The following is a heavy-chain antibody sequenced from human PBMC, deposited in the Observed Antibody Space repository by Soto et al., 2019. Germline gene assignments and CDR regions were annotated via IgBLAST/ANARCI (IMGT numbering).Heavy chain of an antibody. V-gene: IGHV4-4*02. J-gene: IGHJ4*02. D-gene: IGHD3-10*01. CDR2: IYHSGST. CDR1: GGSISSSNW. Sequence: QVQLQESGPGLVKPSGTLSLTCAVSGGSISSSNWWSWVRQPPGKGLEWIGEIYHSGSTNYNPSLKVGVTLQEDSPKNRSPLKLGSLTAAATAVYSCAVVSLGPGSYPYYFANWGQGPL. CDR3: AVVSLGPGSYPYYFAN.